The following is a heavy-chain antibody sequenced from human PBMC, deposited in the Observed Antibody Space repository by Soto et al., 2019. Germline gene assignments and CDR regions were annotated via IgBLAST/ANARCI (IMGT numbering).Heavy chain of an antibody. CDR1: GGSFSGYL. V-gene: IGHV4-34*01. D-gene: IGHD6-19*01. CDR2: INHSGST. Sequence: QAQLQQWGAGLLKPSETVSLTCAGYGGSFSGYLWSWIRQPPGKGLEWIGEINHSGSTNYNPSLESRVTISVDTSKNQFSLKLSSVTAADTAVYYCASRYSSGFYGMDVWGQGTTVTVSS. J-gene: IGHJ6*02. CDR3: ASRYSSGFYGMDV.